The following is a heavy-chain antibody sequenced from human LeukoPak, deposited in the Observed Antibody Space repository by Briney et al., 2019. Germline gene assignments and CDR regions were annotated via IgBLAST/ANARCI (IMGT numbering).Heavy chain of an antibody. D-gene: IGHD3-22*01. CDR2: ISWNSGSI. CDR1: GFTFDDYA. J-gene: IGHJ4*02. V-gene: IGHV3-9*01. CDR3: AKDSDYDSSGYYHYFDY. Sequence: GGSLRLSCAASGFTFDDYAMHWVRQAPGKGLEWLTDISWNSGSIGYADSVKGRFTISRDNAKNSLYLQMNSLRAEDTALYYCAKDSDYDSSGYYHYFDYWGQGTLVTVSS.